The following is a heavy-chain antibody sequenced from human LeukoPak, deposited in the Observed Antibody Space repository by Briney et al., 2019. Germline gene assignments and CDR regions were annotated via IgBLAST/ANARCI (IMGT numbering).Heavy chain of an antibody. CDR2: ISYDGSNK. Sequence: GGSLRLSCAASGFTFSSYAMHWVRQAPGKGLEWVAVISYDGSNKYYADSVKGRFTISRDNSKNTLYLQMYSLRAEDTAVYYCARVPATVAAFDYWGQGTLVTVSS. D-gene: IGHD4-23*01. V-gene: IGHV3-30*04. J-gene: IGHJ4*02. CDR3: ARVPATVAAFDY. CDR1: GFTFSSYA.